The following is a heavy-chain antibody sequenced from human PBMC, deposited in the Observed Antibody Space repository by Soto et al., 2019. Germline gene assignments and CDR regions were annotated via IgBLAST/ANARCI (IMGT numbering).Heavy chain of an antibody. CDR2: ISSSSSYI. Sequence: GGSLRLSRAASGFTFSSYSMTWVSQAPGKGLEWVSSISSSSSYIYYADSVKGRFTISRDNAKNSLYLQMNSLRAEDTAVYYCARDRRSPDCSGGSCYGGHAFVIWGQATMVTVSS. J-gene: IGHJ3*02. D-gene: IGHD2-15*01. CDR3: ARDRRSPDCSGGSCYGGHAFVI. CDR1: GFTFSSYS. V-gene: IGHV3-21*01.